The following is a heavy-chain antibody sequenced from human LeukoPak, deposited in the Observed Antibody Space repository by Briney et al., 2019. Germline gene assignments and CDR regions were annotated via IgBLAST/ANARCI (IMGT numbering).Heavy chain of an antibody. Sequence: ASVKVSCKVSGYTLTELSMHWVRQAPGKGLEWMGGFEPEDGETIYAQKFQGRVTMTEDTSTDTAYMELSSLRSEDTAVYYCATDLSGNIPIRAFDIWGQGTMVTVSS. CDR1: GYTLTELS. CDR2: FEPEDGET. J-gene: IGHJ3*02. D-gene: IGHD1-26*01. V-gene: IGHV1-24*01. CDR3: ATDLSGNIPIRAFDI.